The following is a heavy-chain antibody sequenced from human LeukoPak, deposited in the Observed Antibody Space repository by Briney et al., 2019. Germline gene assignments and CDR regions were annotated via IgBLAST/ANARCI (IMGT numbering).Heavy chain of an antibody. Sequence: AGGSLRLSCAASGFNSSRNGMYWVPQAPGKGLEWVSYISATGGTIYYADSVKCRFTISRDNAKNSLYLQMNSLRVEDTALYYYARNYPDGGGGGYFDWLPVFWGQGTLVTVPS. CDR1: GFNSSRNG. CDR3: ARNYPDGGGGGYFDWLPVF. J-gene: IGHJ4*02. CDR2: ISATGGTI. V-gene: IGHV3-48*04. D-gene: IGHD3-9*01.